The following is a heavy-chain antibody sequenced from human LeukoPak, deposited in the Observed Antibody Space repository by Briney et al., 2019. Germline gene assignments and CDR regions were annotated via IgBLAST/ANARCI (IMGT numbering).Heavy chain of an antibody. V-gene: IGHV3-30*04. Sequence: PGRSLRLSCAASGFTFSRYAMHWVRQAPGKGLEWVAVISYDGSNKYYADSVKGRFTISRDNSKNTLYLQMNSLRAEDTAVYYCARGTAAGTMCSFDYWGQGTLVTVSS. CDR3: ARGTAAGTMCSFDY. D-gene: IGHD6-13*01. J-gene: IGHJ4*02. CDR1: GFTFSRYA. CDR2: ISYDGSNK.